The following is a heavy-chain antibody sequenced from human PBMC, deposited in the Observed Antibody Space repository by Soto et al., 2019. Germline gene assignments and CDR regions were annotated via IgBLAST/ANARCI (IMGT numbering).Heavy chain of an antibody. CDR1: GFSFNTYG. CDR2: ISSDGSKK. CDR3: AKTGYGSDVLWRFDP. V-gene: IGHV3-30*18. D-gene: IGHD5-12*01. Sequence: GGSLRLSCAASGFSFNTYGMHWVRQAPGKGLEWVSLISSDGSKKYYADSVKGRFTISRDNSNNTLYLHMNSLRAEDTAVYYCAKTGYGSDVLWRFDPWGKGTLVTVSS. J-gene: IGHJ5*02.